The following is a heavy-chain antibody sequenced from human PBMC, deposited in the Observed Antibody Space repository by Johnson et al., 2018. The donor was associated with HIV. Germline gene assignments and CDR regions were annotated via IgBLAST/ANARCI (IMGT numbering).Heavy chain of an antibody. V-gene: IGHV3-13*01. CDR3: ARGVRNSYGYLLGTFDI. CDR1: GFTFSSYA. CDR2: ITTAGDT. J-gene: IGHJ3*02. D-gene: IGHD5-18*01. Sequence: VQLVESGGGVVQPGRSLRLSCAASGFTFSSYAMHWVRQAPGKGLDWVAVITTAGDTHYPGSVKGRFTISRENAKNSLYLQMNSLRREDTAVYYCARGVRNSYGYLLGTFDIWGQGTMVTVSS.